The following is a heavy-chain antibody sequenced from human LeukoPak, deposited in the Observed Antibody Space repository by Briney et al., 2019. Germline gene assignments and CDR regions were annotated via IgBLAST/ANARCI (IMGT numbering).Heavy chain of an antibody. V-gene: IGHV3-48*03. J-gene: IGHJ3*02. CDR3: ARDKNDAFDI. CDR1: GFTFSSYE. Sequence: GGSLRLSCAASGFTFSSYEMNWVRQAPGKGLEWVSYISSSGSTIYYADSVKGRFSISRDNAKNSLYLQMNSLRAEDTAVYYCARDKNDAFDIWGQGTMVTVSS. CDR2: ISSSGSTI.